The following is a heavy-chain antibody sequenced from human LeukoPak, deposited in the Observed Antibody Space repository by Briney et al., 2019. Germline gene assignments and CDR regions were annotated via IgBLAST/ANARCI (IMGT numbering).Heavy chain of an antibody. Sequence: PSQTLSLTCTVSGGSISSGDFYWNWIRQPPGKRLEWIASFFYSGNTYYNPSLKSRVTISVDTSKNQFSLRLSSVTAADTAVYYCARLFDTSSYYLNWGQGTLVTVSS. CDR2: FFYSGNT. CDR3: ARLFDTSSYYLN. D-gene: IGHD3-10*01. V-gene: IGHV4-39*01. J-gene: IGHJ4*02. CDR1: GGSISSGDFY.